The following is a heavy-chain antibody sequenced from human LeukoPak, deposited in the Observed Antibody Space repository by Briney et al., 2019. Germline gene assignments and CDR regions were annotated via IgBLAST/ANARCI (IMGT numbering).Heavy chain of an antibody. CDR3: VGSDTAMAQYYYYYGMDV. J-gene: IGHJ6*02. CDR2: INPSGGST. CDR1: GYTFTSYY. V-gene: IGHV1-46*01. Sequence: ASVKVSCKASGYTFTSYYMHWVRQAPGQGLEWMGIINPSGGSTSYAQKFRGRVTMTRDTSTSTVYMELSSLRSEDRAVYYCVGSDTAMAQYYYYYGMDVWGQGTTVTVSS. D-gene: IGHD5-18*01.